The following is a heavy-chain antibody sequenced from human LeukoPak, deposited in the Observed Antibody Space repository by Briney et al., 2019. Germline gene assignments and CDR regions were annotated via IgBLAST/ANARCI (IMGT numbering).Heavy chain of an antibody. CDR3: ARDWVTTASNWFDP. V-gene: IGHV3-48*03. CDR1: GFTFSSYE. J-gene: IGHJ5*02. CDR2: ISSSGSTI. D-gene: IGHD4-17*01. Sequence: GGSLRLSCAASGFTFSSYEMNWVRQAPGKGLEWVSYISSSGSTIYYADSVKGRFTISRDNAKNSLYLQMNSLRAEDTAVYYCARDWVTTASNWFDPWGQGTLVTVSS.